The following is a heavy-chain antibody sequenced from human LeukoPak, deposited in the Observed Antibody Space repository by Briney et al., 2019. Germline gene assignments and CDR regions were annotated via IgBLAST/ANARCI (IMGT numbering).Heavy chain of an antibody. V-gene: IGHV3-53*01. CDR1: GFTVSNYY. Sequence: PGGSLRLSCAASGFTVSNYYMSCARQAPGKGLEWVSVFYSGGGTYYADSVKGRFTISRTNSKKPRYLQSSSLRAEDTAVYYCARGYSSGWYGGYWGQGTLGTVSS. CDR2: FYSGGGT. D-gene: IGHD6-19*01. CDR3: ARGYSSGWYGGY. J-gene: IGHJ4*02.